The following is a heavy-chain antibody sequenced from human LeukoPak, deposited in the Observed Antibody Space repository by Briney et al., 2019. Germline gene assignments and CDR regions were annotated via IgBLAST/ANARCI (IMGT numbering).Heavy chain of an antibody. D-gene: IGHD3-22*01. V-gene: IGHV1-69*13. CDR2: IIPIFGTA. Sequence: SVKVSCKASGGTFSSYAISWERQAPGQGLEWMGGIIPIFGTANYAQKFQGRVTITADESTSTAYMELSSLRSEDTAVYYCARDWPPRAGFYDSSGYFDAFDIWGQGTMVTVSS. CDR3: ARDWPPRAGFYDSSGYFDAFDI. J-gene: IGHJ3*02. CDR1: GGTFSSYA.